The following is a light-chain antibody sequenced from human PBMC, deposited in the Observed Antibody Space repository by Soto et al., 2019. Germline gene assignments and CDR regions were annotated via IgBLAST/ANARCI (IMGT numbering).Light chain of an antibody. V-gene: IGLV2-14*03. Sequence: QSALTQPASVSGSPGQSITISCTGTSSDVGGYNYVSWYQQHPDKAPKLIIYDVNNRPSGVSNRFSGSKSDNTASLTISGLQAEDEADYYCSSYTSSSILVFGGGTQLTVL. CDR2: DVN. CDR1: SSDVGGYNY. J-gene: IGLJ2*01. CDR3: SSYTSSSILV.